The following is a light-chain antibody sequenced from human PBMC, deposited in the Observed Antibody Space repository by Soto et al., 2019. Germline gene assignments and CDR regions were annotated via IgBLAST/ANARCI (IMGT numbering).Light chain of an antibody. V-gene: IGKV3-15*01. J-gene: IGKJ1*01. Sequence: EIVMTQSPATLSVSPGERATLSCRASQSVSSSLAWYQQKPGQPPRLLIYGASTRATGVPARFSGSGSGTEFTLTVSSLQSEDFAVYYCQQYKNWRTFDQGTRVEIK. CDR2: GAS. CDR1: QSVSSS. CDR3: QQYKNWRT.